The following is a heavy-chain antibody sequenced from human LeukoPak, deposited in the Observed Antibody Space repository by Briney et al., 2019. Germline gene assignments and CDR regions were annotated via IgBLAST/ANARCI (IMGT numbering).Heavy chain of an antibody. D-gene: IGHD3-16*02. CDR1: GGSISSYY. CDR2: IYYSGST. V-gene: IGHV4-59*01. CDR3: ACLEEAGYDYVWGSYRPRRWFDP. J-gene: IGHJ5*02. Sequence: SETLSLTCTVSGGSISSYYWSWIRQPPGKGLEWIGYIYYSGSTNYNPSLKSRVTISVDTSKNQFSLKLSSVTAADTAVYYCACLEEAGYDYVWGSYRPRRWFDPWGQGTLVTVSS.